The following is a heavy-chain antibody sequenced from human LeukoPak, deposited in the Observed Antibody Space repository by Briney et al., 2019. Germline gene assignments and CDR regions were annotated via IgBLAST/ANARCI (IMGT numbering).Heavy chain of an antibody. Sequence: SESLSLTWAVYGGPFSGYYWSSIRQPPGKGLEWNGEINHSGSNNYHPSLRSRVTISVDTSKNQFSLKFTSMTAADTAVYYCARGSIAARNDAFDIWGQGTMVTVSS. V-gene: IGHV4-34*01. CDR3: ARGSIAARNDAFDI. D-gene: IGHD6-6*01. CDR2: INHSGSN. CDR1: GGPFSGYY. J-gene: IGHJ3*02.